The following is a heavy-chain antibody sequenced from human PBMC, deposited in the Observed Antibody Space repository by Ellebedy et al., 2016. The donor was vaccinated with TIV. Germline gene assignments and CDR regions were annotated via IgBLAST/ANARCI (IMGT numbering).Heavy chain of an antibody. V-gene: IGHV1-18*01. J-gene: IGHJ4*02. CDR1: GYTFVRYG. CDR2: ISTYDGDT. CDR3: ARGGRNYADY. Sequence: AASVKVSCKASGYTFVRYGLSWVRQAPGQGLEYMGWISTYDGDTSYAQKLQGRVTMTTDTSTTTAYMELRSLRSDDTAMYYCARGGRNYADYWGPGTLVTVSP.